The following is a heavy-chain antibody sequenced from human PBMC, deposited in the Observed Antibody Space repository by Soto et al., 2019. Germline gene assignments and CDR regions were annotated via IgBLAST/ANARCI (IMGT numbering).Heavy chain of an antibody. CDR3: ARALEFRDCNISNLDY. D-gene: IGHD2-21*01. CDR1: GGTFRNHV. CDR2: IIPISGTP. J-gene: IGHJ4*02. Sequence: QVQLVQSGAEVKKPGSSVKVSCNASGGTFRNHVFNWVRQAPGQDLAWMGGIIPISGTPNYAPKFQGRVTITAVASTNTVYLSVSSLRSPDTAVYYCARALEFRDCNISNLDYWGQGTLVTVSS. V-gene: IGHV1-69*01.